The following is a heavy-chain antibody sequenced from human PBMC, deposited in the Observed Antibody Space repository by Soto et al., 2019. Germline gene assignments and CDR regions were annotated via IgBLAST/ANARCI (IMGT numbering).Heavy chain of an antibody. V-gene: IGHV1-69*13. D-gene: IGHD6-25*01. Sequence: SVKVSCKASGGTFSSYAIIWVRQAPGQGLEWMGGIIPIFGTANYAQKFQGRVTITADESTSTAYMELSSLRSEDTAVYYCAREMSGYNTQDAFDIWGQGTMVTVSS. CDR1: GGTFSSYA. CDR3: AREMSGYNTQDAFDI. J-gene: IGHJ3*02. CDR2: IIPIFGTA.